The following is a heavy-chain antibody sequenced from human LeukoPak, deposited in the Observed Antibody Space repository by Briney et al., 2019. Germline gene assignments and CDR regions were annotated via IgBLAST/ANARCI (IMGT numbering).Heavy chain of an antibody. CDR1: GFNFGDYN. D-gene: IGHD3-10*01. J-gene: IGHJ4*02. Sequence: SLRLSCTTSGFNFGDYNMNWVRQAPGKGLEWVGYIRAKTHDGTADYAASVKSRFTISRDDSKSIAYLQMTGLKSEDTAVYYCTRGQLYPYGPEFDFWGQGTLVTVSS. V-gene: IGHV3-49*04. CDR3: TRGQLYPYGPEFDF. CDR2: IRAKTHDGTA.